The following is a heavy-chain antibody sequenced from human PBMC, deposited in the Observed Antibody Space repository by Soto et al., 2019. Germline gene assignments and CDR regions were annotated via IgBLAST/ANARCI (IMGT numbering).Heavy chain of an antibody. Sequence: SETLSLTCAVSGGSIDSGAFSLSWIRQPPGKGLEWIGYVTHSGTAYSIPSLNGRLTLSVDSSQTQFALKLTSVTAADSAFYYCARIHWAQSSLDYWGRGILVTVSS. J-gene: IGHJ4*02. CDR2: VTHSGTA. CDR1: GGSIDSGAFS. V-gene: IGHV4-30-2*01. CDR3: ARIHWAQSSLDY. D-gene: IGHD6-19*01.